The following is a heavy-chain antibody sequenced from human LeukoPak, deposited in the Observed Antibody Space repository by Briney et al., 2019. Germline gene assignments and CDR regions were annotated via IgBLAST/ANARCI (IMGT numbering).Heavy chain of an antibody. J-gene: IGHJ4*02. D-gene: IGHD3-22*01. V-gene: IGHV4-39*01. CDR2: FHFSGAI. CDR1: GVSITSYSHN. Sequence: SEPLSPTCTVSGVSITSYSHNYDWIRQPPGKGLEWIGGFHFSGAINYNPSLKSRVTIFVDTSKKQISLKLNSVTAADTAVYYCARRYEGSGYAYDYWGQGILVTVSS. CDR3: ARRYEGSGYAYDY.